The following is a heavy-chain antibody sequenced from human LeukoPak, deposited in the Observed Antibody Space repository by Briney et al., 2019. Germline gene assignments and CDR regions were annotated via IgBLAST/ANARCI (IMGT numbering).Heavy chain of an antibody. V-gene: IGHV4-4*07. CDR1: GGSISSYY. J-gene: IGHJ3*02. Sequence: PSETLSLTCTVSGGSISSYYWSWIRQPAGKGLEWIGRIYTSGSTNYNPSLKSRVTMSVDTSKNQFSLKLSSVTAADTAAYYCAREYYYGSENAFDIWGQGTMVTVSS. D-gene: IGHD3-10*01. CDR3: AREYYYGSENAFDI. CDR2: IYTSGST.